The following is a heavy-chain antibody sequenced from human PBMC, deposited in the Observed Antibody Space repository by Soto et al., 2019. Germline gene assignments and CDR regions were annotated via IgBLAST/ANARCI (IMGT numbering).Heavy chain of an antibody. CDR2: ISGSGGST. D-gene: IGHD2-8*01. Sequence: GGSLRLSCAASGFTFSSYAMSWVRQAPGKGLGWVPAISGSGGSTYYADSVKGRFTISRDNSKNTLYLQMNSLRAEDTAVYYCAKAPWCTNGVCTDYWGQGTLVTVSS. CDR1: GFTFSSYA. V-gene: IGHV3-23*01. CDR3: AKAPWCTNGVCTDY. J-gene: IGHJ4*02.